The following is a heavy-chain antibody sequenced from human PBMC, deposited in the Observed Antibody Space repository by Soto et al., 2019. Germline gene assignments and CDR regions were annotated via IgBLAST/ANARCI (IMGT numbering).Heavy chain of an antibody. CDR3: AFSWNALAVTTFDY. Sequence: QVQLQESGPGLVRPSETLSLTCTVSGSSIGTYCWSWIRQSPGKGLEWIGYIYYRGTTDYNPTLKSRVTMSVDTSKSQFSLHLNSVTTADTAVYYCAFSWNALAVTTFDYWGQGIQVTVSA. D-gene: IGHD4-17*01. V-gene: IGHV4-59*01. CDR1: GSSIGTYC. CDR2: IYYRGTT. J-gene: IGHJ4*02.